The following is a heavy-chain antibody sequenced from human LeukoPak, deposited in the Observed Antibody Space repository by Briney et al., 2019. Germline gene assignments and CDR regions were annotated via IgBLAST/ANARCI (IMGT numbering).Heavy chain of an antibody. CDR3: ARQTVGDYYDSSGYGL. CDR2: IKQDGSEK. D-gene: IGHD3-22*01. V-gene: IGHV3-7*01. CDR1: GFTFSSCA. Sequence: GGSLRLSCAASGFTFSSCAMSWVRQAPGKGLEWVANIKQDGSEKYYVDSVKGRFTISRDNAKNSLYLQMNSLRAEDTAVYYCARQTVGDYYDSSGYGLWGQGTLVTVSS. J-gene: IGHJ4*02.